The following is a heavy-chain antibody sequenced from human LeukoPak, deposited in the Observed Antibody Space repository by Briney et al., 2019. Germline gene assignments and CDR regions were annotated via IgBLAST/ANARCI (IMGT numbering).Heavy chain of an antibody. J-gene: IGHJ6*02. CDR2: ISGSGGST. CDR3: ASSNCSGGSCYHYYGMDV. V-gene: IGHV3-23*01. D-gene: IGHD2-15*01. CDR1: GFTFSSYA. Sequence: GGSLRLSCAASGFTFSSYAMSWVRQAPGKGLEWVSAISGSGGSTYYADSVKGRFTISRDNSKNTLYLQMNGLRAEDTAVYYCASSNCSGGSCYHYYGMDVWGQGTTVTVSS.